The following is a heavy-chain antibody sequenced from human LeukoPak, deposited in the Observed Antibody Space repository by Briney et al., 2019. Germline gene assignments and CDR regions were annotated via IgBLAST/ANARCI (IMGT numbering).Heavy chain of an antibody. J-gene: IGHJ6*04. CDR3: ARDPLNDYGDYYGMDV. Sequence: AVTVSCKSSGGTFSSYAFSGVRPAPGQGLEWLGGIIPIFGTANYAQKFQGRVTITADESTSTAYMELSSLRSEDTAVYYCARDPLNDYGDYYGMDVWGKGTTVTVSS. CDR2: IIPIFGTA. D-gene: IGHD4-17*01. V-gene: IGHV1-69*01. CDR1: GGTFSSYA.